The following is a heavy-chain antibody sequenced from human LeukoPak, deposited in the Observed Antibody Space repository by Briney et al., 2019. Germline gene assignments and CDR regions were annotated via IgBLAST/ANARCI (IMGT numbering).Heavy chain of an antibody. CDR2: IRSKANSYAT. Sequence: GGSLRLSCAASGFTFSGSAMHWVRQASGKGLEWVGRIRSKANSYATAYAASVKGRFTISRDDSKNTAYLQMNSLKTEDTAVYYCTSRASVYYYDSSGYYYGSGPNDYWGQGTLVTVSS. CDR3: TSRASVYYYDSSGYYYGSGPNDY. D-gene: IGHD3-22*01. CDR1: GFTFSGSA. V-gene: IGHV3-73*01. J-gene: IGHJ4*02.